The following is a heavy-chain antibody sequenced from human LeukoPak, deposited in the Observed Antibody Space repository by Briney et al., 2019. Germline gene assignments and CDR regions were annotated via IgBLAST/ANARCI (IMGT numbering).Heavy chain of an antibody. CDR3: ARTLAARPFSAAGY. CDR1: GYTFTSYY. CDR2: INPSGGST. J-gene: IGHJ4*02. Sequence: ASVKVFCKASGYTFTSYYMHWVRQAPGQGLEWMGIINPSGGSTGYAQKFRGRVTMTRDTSTSTVYMELSSLRSEDTAVYYCARTLAARPFSAAGYWGQGTLVTVSS. D-gene: IGHD6-6*01. V-gene: IGHV1-46*01.